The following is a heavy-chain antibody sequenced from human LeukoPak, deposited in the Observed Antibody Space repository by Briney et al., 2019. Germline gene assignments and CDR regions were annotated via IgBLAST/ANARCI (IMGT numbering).Heavy chain of an antibody. CDR3: ARASRGYSYGTYNWFDP. V-gene: IGHV3-48*03. CDR1: GFTFSSYE. J-gene: IGHJ5*02. D-gene: IGHD5-18*01. CDR2: ISSSGSTI. Sequence: GGSLRLSCAASGFTFSSYEMNWVRQAPGRGLEWVLYISSSGSTIYYADSVKGRFTISRDNAKNSLYLQMNSLRAEDTAVYYCARASRGYSYGTYNWFDPWGQGTLVTVSS.